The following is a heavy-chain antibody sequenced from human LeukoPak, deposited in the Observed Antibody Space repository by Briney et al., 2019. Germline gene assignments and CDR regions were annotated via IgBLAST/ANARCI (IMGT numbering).Heavy chain of an antibody. J-gene: IGHJ4*02. CDR2: INPNSGT. D-gene: IGHD6-13*01. CDR3: ARDNEAAAGWSFDS. V-gene: IGHV1-2*02. CDR1: GFTFSDYY. Sequence: ASVKVSCKASGFTFSDYYMHWVRQAPGQGLEWVGWINPNSGTNYAQKFQGRVTLTRDTSISAAYMELSSLRYDDTAVYYCARDNEAAAGWSFDSWGQGTLVTVSS.